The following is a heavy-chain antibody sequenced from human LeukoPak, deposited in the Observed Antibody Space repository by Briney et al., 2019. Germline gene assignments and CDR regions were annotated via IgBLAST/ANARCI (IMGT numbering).Heavy chain of an antibody. Sequence: ASVKVSCKASGHTFTSYDINWVRQAAGQGLEWMGWISAYNGNTNYAQKLQGRVTMTTDTSTSTAYMELRSLRSDDTAVYYCARGLTHRMYYSEGGDAFDIWGQGTMVTVSS. CDR3: ARGLTHRMYYSEGGDAFDI. D-gene: IGHD3-22*01. CDR1: GHTFTSYD. J-gene: IGHJ3*02. CDR2: ISAYNGNT. V-gene: IGHV1-18*01.